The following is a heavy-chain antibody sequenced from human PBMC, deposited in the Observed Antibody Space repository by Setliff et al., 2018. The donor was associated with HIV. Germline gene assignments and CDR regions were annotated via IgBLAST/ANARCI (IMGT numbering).Heavy chain of an antibody. Sequence: SETLSLTCTVSGGSIYSRGFFWGWVRQPPGKGLEWIGYIYYSGATYYNPSLKSRVTLSIDTSKNQFSLNLSSVTAADTAVYYCARGHMLITYYYYYYMDVWGKGTTVTVSS. CDR2: IYYSGAT. V-gene: IGHV4-31*03. CDR3: ARGHMLITYYYYYYMDV. CDR1: GGSIYSRGFF. J-gene: IGHJ6*03. D-gene: IGHD3-10*02.